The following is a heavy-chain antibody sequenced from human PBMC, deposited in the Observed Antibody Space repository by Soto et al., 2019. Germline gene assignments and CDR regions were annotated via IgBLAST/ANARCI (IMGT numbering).Heavy chain of an antibody. CDR2: ITSGSSTI. CDR1: GFTFNSYS. J-gene: IGHJ4*02. D-gene: IGHD3-10*01. V-gene: IGHV3-48*01. Sequence: EVQLVESGGGLVQPGGCLRLSCVVSGFTFNSYSMDWVRQAPGKGLEWVSYITSGSSTIHYADSVKGRFTISRDNAKNSVFLQMNSLRVEDTAVYYCVRDAGSLGYWGQGTLVTVSS. CDR3: VRDAGSLGY.